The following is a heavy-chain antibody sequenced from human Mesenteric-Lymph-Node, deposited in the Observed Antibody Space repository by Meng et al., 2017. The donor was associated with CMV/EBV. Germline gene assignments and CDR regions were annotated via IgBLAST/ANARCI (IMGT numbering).Heavy chain of an antibody. J-gene: IGHJ6*02. D-gene: IGHD3-3*01. CDR1: GFTFDSYW. CDR2: IYSGGSST. V-gene: IGHV3-43D*04. Sequence: GESLKISCAVSGFTFDSYWMSWVRQALGKGLEWVSVIYSGGSSTYYADSVKGRFTISRDNSKNSLYLQMNSLRAEDTALYYCARDFWSGYYKNYYYYYGMDVWGQGTTVTVSS. CDR3: ARDFWSGYYKNYYYYYGMDV.